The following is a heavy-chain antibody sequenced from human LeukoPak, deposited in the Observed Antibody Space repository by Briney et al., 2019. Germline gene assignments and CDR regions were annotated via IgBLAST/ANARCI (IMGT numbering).Heavy chain of an antibody. V-gene: IGHV3-30*14. D-gene: IGHD3-3*01. CDR1: GFNFSNNA. CDR2: MSSDGTIK. Sequence: GGSLRLSCTASGFNFSNNAIHWVRQAPGKGLEWVAVMSSDGTIKHYADSVKGRFTISRDSSKNTLYLQMDSLTPDDTAVYYCARDQGTPISGVLIILYFFDYWGQGALVTVSS. J-gene: IGHJ4*02. CDR3: ARDQGTPISGVLIILYFFDY.